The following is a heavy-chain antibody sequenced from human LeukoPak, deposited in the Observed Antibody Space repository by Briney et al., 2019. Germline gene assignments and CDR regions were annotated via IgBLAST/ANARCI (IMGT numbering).Heavy chain of an antibody. J-gene: IGHJ4*02. CDR1: GGSISSSSYY. V-gene: IGHV4-39*01. CDR3: ARNCSSTNCYGYFDY. CDR2: IYYSGST. D-gene: IGHD2-2*01. Sequence: PSETLSLTCTVSGGSISSSSYYWGWIRPPPGKGLEWIGSIYYSGSTHYNPSLKSRVTISVDTSKNQFSLKLSSVTAADTAVYYCARNCSSTNCYGYFDYWGQGTLVTVSS.